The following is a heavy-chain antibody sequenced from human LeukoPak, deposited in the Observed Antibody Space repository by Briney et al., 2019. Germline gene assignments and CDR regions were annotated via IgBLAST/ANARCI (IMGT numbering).Heavy chain of an antibody. J-gene: IGHJ4*02. Sequence: PGGSLRLSCAASGFTFDDYGMSWVRQAPGKGLEWVSGINWNGGSTGYADSVKGRFTISRDNSKNTLYLQMNSLRAEDTAVYNCARGRRGDILTGYFPDYWGQGTLVTVSS. D-gene: IGHD3-9*01. CDR1: GFTFDDYG. CDR2: INWNGGST. V-gene: IGHV3-20*01. CDR3: ARGRRGDILTGYFPDY.